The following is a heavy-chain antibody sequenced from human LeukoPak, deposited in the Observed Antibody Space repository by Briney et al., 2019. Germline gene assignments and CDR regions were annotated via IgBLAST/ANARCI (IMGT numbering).Heavy chain of an antibody. Sequence: PGGSLRLSCAASGFTVSSNYMSWVRQAPGKGLEWVSVIYSGGSTYYADSVKGRFTISRDNSKNTLYLQMNSLRAEDTAVYYCARAGYYGSGSRKGSFDYWGQGTLVTVSS. CDR2: IYSGGST. J-gene: IGHJ4*02. CDR1: GFTVSSNY. D-gene: IGHD3-10*01. CDR3: ARAGYYGSGSRKGSFDY. V-gene: IGHV3-53*01.